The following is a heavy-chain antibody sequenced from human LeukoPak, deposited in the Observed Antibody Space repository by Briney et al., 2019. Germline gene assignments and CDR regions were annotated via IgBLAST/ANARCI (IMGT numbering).Heavy chain of an antibody. Sequence: GRSLRLSCAASGFTFDDYAMHWVRQAPGKGLEWVSGISWNSGSIGYADSVKGRFTISRDNAKNSLYLQMNSLRAEDTALYYCAKDLGASGSWCYFDYWGQGTLVTVSS. CDR3: AKDLGASGSWCYFDY. CDR2: ISWNSGSI. CDR1: GFTFDDYA. D-gene: IGHD3-10*01. V-gene: IGHV3-9*01. J-gene: IGHJ4*02.